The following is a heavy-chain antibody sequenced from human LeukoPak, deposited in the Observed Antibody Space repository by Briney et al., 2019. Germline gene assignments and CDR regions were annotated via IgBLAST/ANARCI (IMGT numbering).Heavy chain of an antibody. J-gene: IGHJ3*01. D-gene: IGHD6-13*01. CDR1: GFTFSNYG. CDR2: TWYDGSNQ. CDR3: ARDLSSSWSPGV. Sequence: GGSLRLSCITSGFTFSNYGFHWVRQAPGKGLEWTAATWYDGSNQYYPDSVKGRFTISRDNSKNTIYLQMNSQRIEDTAMYYCARDLSSSWSPGVWGQGTMVSVSS. V-gene: IGHV3-33*01.